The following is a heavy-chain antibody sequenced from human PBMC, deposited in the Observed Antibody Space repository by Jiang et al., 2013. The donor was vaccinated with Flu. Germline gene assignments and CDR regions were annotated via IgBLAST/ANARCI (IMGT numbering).Heavy chain of an antibody. V-gene: IGHV5-51*01. J-gene: IGHJ3*02. Sequence: GDSDTRYSPSFQGQVTISADKSISTAYLQWSSLKASDTAMYYCARRFPRDGYKNPYAFDIWGQGTMVTVSS. CDR3: ARRFPRDGYKNPYAFDI. CDR2: GDSDT. D-gene: IGHD5-24*01.